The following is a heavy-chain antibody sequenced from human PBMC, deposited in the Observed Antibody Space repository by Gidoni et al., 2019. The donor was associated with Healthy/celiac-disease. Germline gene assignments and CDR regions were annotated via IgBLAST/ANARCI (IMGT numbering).Heavy chain of an antibody. CDR3: ARDRRSGDFWSGHHDAFDI. Sequence: EVQLVESGGGLVQPGGSLRLSCAASGFTFSSYSMNWVRQAPGKGLEWVSYISSSSSTIYYADSVKGRFTISRDNAKNSLYLQMNSLRDEDTAVYYCARDRRSGDFWSGHHDAFDIWGQGTMVTVSS. V-gene: IGHV3-48*02. CDR2: ISSSSSTI. J-gene: IGHJ3*02. D-gene: IGHD3-3*01. CDR1: GFTFSSYS.